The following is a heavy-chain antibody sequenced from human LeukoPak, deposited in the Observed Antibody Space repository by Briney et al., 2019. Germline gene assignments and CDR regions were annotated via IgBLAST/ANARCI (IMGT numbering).Heavy chain of an antibody. CDR2: MSSGSRYI. D-gene: IGHD3-3*01. Sequence: PGGFLRLSCAASGFTFSSYWMTWVRQAPGKGLEWVSSMSSGSRYIYYADSVRGRFTISRDNAKNSLYLLMNSLRAEDTAVYYCARDRPTGASRLFVVQWGQGTLVTVSS. CDR1: GFTFSSYW. J-gene: IGHJ4*02. V-gene: IGHV3-21*01. CDR3: ARDRPTGASRLFVVQ.